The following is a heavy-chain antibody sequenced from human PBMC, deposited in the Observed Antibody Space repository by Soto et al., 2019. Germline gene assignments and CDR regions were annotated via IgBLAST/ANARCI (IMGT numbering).Heavy chain of an antibody. J-gene: IGHJ6*02. CDR3: ARARDSGYYYYYYGMDV. Sequence: GGSLRLSCAASGFTFSSYGMHWVRQAPGKGLEWVAVISYDGSNKYYADSVKGRFTISRDNSKNTLYLQMNSLRAEDTAVYYCARARDSGYYYYYYGMDVWGQGTTVTVSS. D-gene: IGHD3-22*01. CDR2: ISYDGSNK. V-gene: IGHV3-30*03. CDR1: GFTFSSYG.